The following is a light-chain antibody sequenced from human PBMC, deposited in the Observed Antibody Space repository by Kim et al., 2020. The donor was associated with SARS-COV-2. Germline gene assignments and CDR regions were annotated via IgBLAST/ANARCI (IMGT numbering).Light chain of an antibody. V-gene: IGKV3-15*01. J-gene: IGKJ4*01. Sequence: SPGERATLSCSASQSVSSNLAWYQQRPGQAPSLLIYAASIRATGIPARFSGSGSGTEFTLTISSLQSEDFAVYYCQQYNNWPPELTFGGGTKVEI. CDR2: AAS. CDR3: QQYNNWPPELT. CDR1: QSVSSN.